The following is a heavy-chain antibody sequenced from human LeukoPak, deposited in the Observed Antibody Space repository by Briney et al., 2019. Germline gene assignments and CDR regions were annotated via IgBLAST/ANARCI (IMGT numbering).Heavy chain of an antibody. CDR3: TRENWYLDY. J-gene: IGHJ4*02. Sequence: GGSLRLSCAASGFTFSSYWMSWVRQAPGRGLEWVANIKQDGSEKYYVDSVKDRFTISRDNAKNSLYLQMNSLRAEDAAVYYCTRENWYLDYWGQGNLVIVSS. V-gene: IGHV3-7*01. CDR1: GFTFSSYW. CDR2: IKQDGSEK. D-gene: IGHD1-1*01.